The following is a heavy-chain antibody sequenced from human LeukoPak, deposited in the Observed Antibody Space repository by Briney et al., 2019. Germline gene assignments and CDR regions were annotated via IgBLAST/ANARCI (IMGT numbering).Heavy chain of an antibody. D-gene: IGHD6-19*01. CDR2: IYSGVET. V-gene: IGHV3-66*01. CDR3: ARDSSGWYYFDY. J-gene: IGHJ4*02. CDR1: GFTVSTNF. Sequence: GGSLRLSCAASGFTVSTNFMTWVRQAPGKGLEWVSVIYSGVETYYADSVKGRFTISRDNSKNTPYLQINSLRAEDTAVYYCARDSSGWYYFDYWGQGTLVTVSS.